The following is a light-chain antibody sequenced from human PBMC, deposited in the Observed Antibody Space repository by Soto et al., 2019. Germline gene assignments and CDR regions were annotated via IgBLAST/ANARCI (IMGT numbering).Light chain of an antibody. Sequence: DIQMTQSPSSLSSSVGDRVTISCRASQSISTYLNWYQQKPGKAPKVLIYGASSLPSGVPSRFSGSGSETEFTLIISSLQPDDFATYYCNKSHSGKTFGQGTTVEFK. CDR3: NKSHSGKT. J-gene: IGKJ1*01. CDR2: GAS. V-gene: IGKV1-39*01. CDR1: QSISTY.